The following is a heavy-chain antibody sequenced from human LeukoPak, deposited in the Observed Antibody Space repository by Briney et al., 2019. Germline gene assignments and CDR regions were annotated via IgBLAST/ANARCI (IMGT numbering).Heavy chain of an antibody. CDR3: AKPTRGYGDLYFDY. J-gene: IGHJ4*02. V-gene: IGHV3-23*01. CDR1: GFTFSSYA. CDR2: ISGSGGST. D-gene: IGHD4-17*01. Sequence: PGGSLRLSCAASGFTFSSYAMSWVRQAPGKGLEWVSAISGSGGSTYYADSVKGRFTISRDNSKITLYLQMNSLRAEDTAVYYCAKPTRGYGDLYFDYWGQGTLVTVSS.